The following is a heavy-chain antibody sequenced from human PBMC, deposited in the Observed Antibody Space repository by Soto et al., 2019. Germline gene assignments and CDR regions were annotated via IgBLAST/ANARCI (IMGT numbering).Heavy chain of an antibody. D-gene: IGHD3-3*01. J-gene: IGHJ4*02. Sequence: GGSLRLSCAASGFTFSSYGMHWVRQAPGKGLEWVAVISYDGSNKYYADSVKGGFTIYRDNSKKTLYLQMNSMRAEDTAVYYCAKDGNGVDYDFCCGYPAYWGQGTLVTVSS. CDR1: GFTFSSYG. CDR3: AKDGNGVDYDFCCGYPAY. CDR2: ISYDGSNK. V-gene: IGHV3-30*18.